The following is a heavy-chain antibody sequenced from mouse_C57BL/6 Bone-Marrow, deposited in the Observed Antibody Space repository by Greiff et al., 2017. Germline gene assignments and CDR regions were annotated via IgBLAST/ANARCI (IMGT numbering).Heavy chain of an antibody. CDR3: TRHDGFAY. D-gene: IGHD2-12*01. CDR1: GYTFTDYE. Sequence: QVQLKQSGAELVRPGASVTLSCKASGYTFTDYEMHWVKQTPVHGLEWIGAIDPETGGTAYNQKFKGKAILTADKSSSTAYMELRSLSSEDSAVYYCTRHDGFAYWGQGTLVTVSA. J-gene: IGHJ3*01. CDR2: IDPETGGT. V-gene: IGHV1-15*01.